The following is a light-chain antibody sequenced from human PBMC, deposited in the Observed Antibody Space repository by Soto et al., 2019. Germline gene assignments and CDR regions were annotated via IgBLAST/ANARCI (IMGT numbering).Light chain of an antibody. V-gene: IGKV2-28*01. CDR1: RSLLYSNGYNY. J-gene: IGKJ2*01. CDR2: LGS. Sequence: DIVMTQSPLSLAVTPGEPASISCRSSRSLLYSNGYNYLDWYLQKPGQSPQLLIHLGSYRASGVPDRFSGSGAGTDFTLKISRVEAEDVGIYYCMQALQTPLYTFGQGTRLEI. CDR3: MQALQTPLYT.